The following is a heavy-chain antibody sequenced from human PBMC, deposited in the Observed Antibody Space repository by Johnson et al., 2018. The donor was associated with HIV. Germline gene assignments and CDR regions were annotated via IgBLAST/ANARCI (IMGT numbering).Heavy chain of an antibody. CDR1: GFTFSSYG. D-gene: IGHD6-19*01. CDR2: IRYDGSNK. Sequence: QVQLVESGGGVVQPGGSLRLSCAASGFTFSSYGMHWVRQAPGKGLEWVAFIRYDGSNKYYADSVKGRFTISRDNSKNTLYLQMNSLRAEETAVYYCAKCGSAVAVAFDIWGQGTMVTVSS. CDR3: AKCGSAVAVAFDI. J-gene: IGHJ3*02. V-gene: IGHV3-30*02.